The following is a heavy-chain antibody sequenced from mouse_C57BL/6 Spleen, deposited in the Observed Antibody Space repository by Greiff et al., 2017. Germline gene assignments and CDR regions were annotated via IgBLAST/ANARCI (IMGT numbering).Heavy chain of an antibody. CDR3: AKTSLTGTGAMDY. V-gene: IGHV2-5*01. J-gene: IGHJ4*01. CDR1: GFSLTSYG. CDR2: IWRGGST. D-gene: IGHD4-1*01. Sequence: VQLQQSGPGLVQPSQSLSITCTVSGFSLTSYGVHWVRQSPGKGLEWLGVIWRGGSTDYNAAFMSRLSITKDNSKSQVFFKMNSLQADDTAIYYCAKTSLTGTGAMDYWGQGTSVTVSS.